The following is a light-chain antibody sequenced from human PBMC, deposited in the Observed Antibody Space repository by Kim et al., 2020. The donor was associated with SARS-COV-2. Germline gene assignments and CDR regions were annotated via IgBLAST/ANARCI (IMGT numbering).Light chain of an antibody. J-gene: IGKJ4*02. CDR1: QDISNY. CDR3: QQYDILLT. Sequence: DIQMTQSPSSLSASVGDRVTITCQASQDISNYLNWYQQKPGKAPKLLIYDASNLETGVPSRFSGSGSGTDFTFTISSLQPEDIATYYCQQYDILLTFGGGTKVHIK. V-gene: IGKV1-33*01. CDR2: DAS.